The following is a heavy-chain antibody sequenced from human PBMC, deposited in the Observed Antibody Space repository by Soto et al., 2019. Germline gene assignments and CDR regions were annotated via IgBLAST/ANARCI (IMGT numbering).Heavy chain of an antibody. CDR1: GFTFSSYS. D-gene: IGHD3-22*01. Sequence: ESGGGLVKPGGSLRLSCAASGFTFSSYSMNWVRQAPGKGLEWVSSISSSSSYIYYADSVKGRFTISRDNAKNSLYLQMNSLRAEDTAVYYCAIKPQRNYDIYPYQHWGQGTLVTVSS. CDR3: AIKPQRNYDIYPYQH. J-gene: IGHJ1*01. V-gene: IGHV3-21*01. CDR2: ISSSSSYI.